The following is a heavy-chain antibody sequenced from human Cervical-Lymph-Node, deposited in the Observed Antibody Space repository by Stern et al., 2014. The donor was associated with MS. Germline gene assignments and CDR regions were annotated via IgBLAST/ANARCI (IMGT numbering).Heavy chain of an antibody. J-gene: IGHJ4*02. D-gene: IGHD3-10*01. V-gene: IGHV4-34*01. CDR1: GGSFSGYY. Sequence: QVQLQQWGAGLLKPSETLSLTCAVYGGSFSGYYWSWIRQPPGKGLEWIGEINHSGSTNYTPSLKSRVTISVDTSKNQFSLKLSSVTAADTAVYYCARGPVVRGVIWYYFDYWGQGTLVTVSS. CDR2: INHSGST. CDR3: ARGPVVRGVIWYYFDY.